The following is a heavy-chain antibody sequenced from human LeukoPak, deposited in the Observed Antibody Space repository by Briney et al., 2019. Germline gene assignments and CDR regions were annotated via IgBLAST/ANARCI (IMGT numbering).Heavy chain of an antibody. CDR3: ARLPQDYYYHGMDV. J-gene: IGHJ6*02. CDR1: GYDFATYW. CDR2: IYPGDSDT. Sequence: HGESLKISCQGSGYDFATYWISWVRQMPGKGLEWMGKIYPGDSDTKYSPSFQGQVTISADKSIGSASLQWSSLKSSDTAIYYCARLPQDYYYHGMDVWGQGTTVSVS. V-gene: IGHV5-51*01.